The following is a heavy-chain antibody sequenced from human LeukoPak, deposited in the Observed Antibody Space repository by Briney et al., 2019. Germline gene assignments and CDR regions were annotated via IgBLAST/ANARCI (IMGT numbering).Heavy chain of an antibody. Sequence: GGSLRLSCAASGFTFSSCAMHWVRQAPGKGLEWVAVISYDGSNKYYADSVKGRFTISRDNSKNTLYLQMNSLRAEDTAVYYCARTSWFGELDYFDYWGQGTLVTVSS. D-gene: IGHD3-10*01. CDR1: GFTFSSCA. J-gene: IGHJ4*02. CDR2: ISYDGSNK. CDR3: ARTSWFGELDYFDY. V-gene: IGHV3-30*04.